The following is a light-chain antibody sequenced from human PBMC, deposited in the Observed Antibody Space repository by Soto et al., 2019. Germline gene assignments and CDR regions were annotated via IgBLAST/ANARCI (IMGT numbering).Light chain of an antibody. CDR2: GAS. J-gene: IGKJ4*01. V-gene: IGKV3-15*01. Sequence: EIVMTQSPATLSVSPVERATLSCMASQSVSSNLAWYQQKPGQAPRLLIYGASTRATGIPARFSGSGSGTEFTLTISSLQSEDFAVYYCQQYNNAAITFGGGTKVDIK. CDR3: QQYNNAAIT. CDR1: QSVSSN.